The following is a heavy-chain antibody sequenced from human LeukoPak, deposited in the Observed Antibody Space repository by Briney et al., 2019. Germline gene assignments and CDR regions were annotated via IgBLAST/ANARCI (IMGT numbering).Heavy chain of an antibody. J-gene: IGHJ4*02. CDR3: ARVGTVTSFDH. D-gene: IGHD4-17*01. V-gene: IGHV4-59*01. Sequence: PSETLSLTCTVSDGSISNYYWSWIRQPPGKGLEWIGHIYYSGSTNYNPSVKSRVTISVDTSNNQFSLKLSSVTTADTAVYYCARVGTVTSFDHWGQGTLVTVSS. CDR2: IYYSGST. CDR1: DGSISNYY.